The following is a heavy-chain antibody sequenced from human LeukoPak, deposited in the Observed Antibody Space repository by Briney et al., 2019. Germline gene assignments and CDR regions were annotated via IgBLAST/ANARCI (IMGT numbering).Heavy chain of an antibody. V-gene: IGHV3-11*01. Sequence: GGSLRLSCAASGFTFSDYYMSWIRQAPGKGLEWVSYISSSGSTIYYADSVKGRFTISRDNAKNSLYLQMNSLRAEDTAVYYCARDPDCSSTSCPYYDWGQGTLVTVSS. J-gene: IGHJ4*02. D-gene: IGHD2-2*01. CDR3: ARDPDCSSTSCPYYD. CDR1: GFTFSDYY. CDR2: ISSSGSTI.